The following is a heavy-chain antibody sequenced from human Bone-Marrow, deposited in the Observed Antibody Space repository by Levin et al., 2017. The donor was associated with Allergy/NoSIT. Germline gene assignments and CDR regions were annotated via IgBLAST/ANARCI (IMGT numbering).Heavy chain of an antibody. CDR1: GFTFINYA. Sequence: PGGSLRLSCAASGFTFINYAMDWVRQAPGKGLEWVGAFGSGGGWPYYADSVKGRFTISRDTSNDMLYLQMNSLRLEDSAVYFCVRDVHGFWYDWGQGALVTVSA. J-gene: IGHJ4*02. CDR3: VRDVHGFWYD. D-gene: IGHD3-3*01. CDR2: FGSGGGWP. V-gene: IGHV3-23*01.